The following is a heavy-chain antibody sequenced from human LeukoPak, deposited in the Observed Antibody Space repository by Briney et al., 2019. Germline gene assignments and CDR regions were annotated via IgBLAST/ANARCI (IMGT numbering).Heavy chain of an antibody. CDR3: ARVRLLEWLFAGSVDY. V-gene: IGHV1-18*01. D-gene: IGHD3-3*01. CDR2: ISAYNGNT. J-gene: IGHJ4*02. CDR1: GYTFTSYG. Sequence: ASVKVSCKASGYTFTSYGISWVRQAPGQGLEWMGWISAYNGNTNYAQKLQGRVTMTTDTSTSTAYMELRSLRSDDTAVYYCARVRLLEWLFAGSVDYWGQGALVTVSS.